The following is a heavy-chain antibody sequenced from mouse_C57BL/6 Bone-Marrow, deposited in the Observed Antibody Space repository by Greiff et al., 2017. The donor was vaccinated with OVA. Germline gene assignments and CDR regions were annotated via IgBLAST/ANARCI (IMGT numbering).Heavy chain of an antibody. D-gene: IGHD2-1*01. J-gene: IGHJ3*01. CDR2: IYPGSGST. V-gene: IGHV1-55*01. CDR3: ARSLYYGIYAWFAY. Sequence: VQLQQPGAELVKPGASVKMSCKASGYTFTSYWITWVKQKPGQGLEWIGDIYPGSGSTNYNEKFKSKATLTVDTSSSTAYMQLSSLTSEDSAVYYCARSLYYGIYAWFAYWGQGTLVTVSA. CDR1: GYTFTSYW.